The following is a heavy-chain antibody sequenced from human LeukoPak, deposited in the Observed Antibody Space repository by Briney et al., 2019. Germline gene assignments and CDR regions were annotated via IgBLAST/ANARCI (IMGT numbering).Heavy chain of an antibody. Sequence: GGSLRLSCAASGFTFSDYYMSWIRQAPGKGLEWISYITNRGSTIYYADSVKGRFTISRDNAKNTLYLQMNDLRAEDTAVYYCVKDQTISGVNFFDFWGQGTLVTVSS. D-gene: IGHD3-10*01. CDR2: ITNRGSTI. CDR3: VKDQTISGVNFFDF. V-gene: IGHV3-11*01. CDR1: GFTFSDYY. J-gene: IGHJ4*02.